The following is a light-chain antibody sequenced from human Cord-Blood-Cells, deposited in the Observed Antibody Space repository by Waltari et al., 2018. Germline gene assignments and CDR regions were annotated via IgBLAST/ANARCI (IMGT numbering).Light chain of an antibody. J-gene: IGKJ1*01. V-gene: IGKV3-15*01. Sequence: EIVMTQSPATLSVSPGERATLSCRASQSVSSTLAWYQQKPGQAPRLLIYGASTRATGIPARFSGSGSGTEFTLTISSLQSEDFAVDYCQQYNNWPPRTFGQGTKVEIK. CDR1: QSVSST. CDR2: GAS. CDR3: QQYNNWPPRT.